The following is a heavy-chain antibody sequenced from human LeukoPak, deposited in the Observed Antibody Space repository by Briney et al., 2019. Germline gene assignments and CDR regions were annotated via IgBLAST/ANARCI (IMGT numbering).Heavy chain of an antibody. J-gene: IGHJ4*02. CDR1: GGSFSGQY. CDR2: INHGGSI. D-gene: IGHD3-10*01. Sequence: SETLSLTCAVYGGSFSGQYWGWIRQPSGKGLEWIGEINHGGSISYNASLKSRVTISLDTSKNQFSLKLSSVTAADTAVYYCAGGDYHGSESYANYWGQGTLVTVSS. V-gene: IGHV4-34*01. CDR3: AGGDYHGSESYANY.